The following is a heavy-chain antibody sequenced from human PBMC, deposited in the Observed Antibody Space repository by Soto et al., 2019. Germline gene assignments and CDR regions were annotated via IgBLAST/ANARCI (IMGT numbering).Heavy chain of an antibody. Sequence: LRLSCAASGFTFSSYAMHWVRQAPGKGLEWVAVISYDGSNKYYADSVKGRFTISRDNSKNTLYLQMNSLRAEDTAVYYCARSMVYATYFDYWGQGTLVPVSS. CDR3: ARSMVYATYFDY. CDR1: GFTFSSYA. J-gene: IGHJ4*02. D-gene: IGHD2-8*01. CDR2: ISYDGSNK. V-gene: IGHV3-30-3*01.